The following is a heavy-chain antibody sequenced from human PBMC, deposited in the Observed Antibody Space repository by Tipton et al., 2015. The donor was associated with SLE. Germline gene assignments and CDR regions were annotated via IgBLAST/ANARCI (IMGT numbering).Heavy chain of an antibody. D-gene: IGHD5-12*01. CDR3: IPRGYSGY. CDR1: GFTFTNAW. Sequence: GSLRLSCTVSGFTFTNAWMSWVRQAPGKGLEWVGRIKSKADGGTIDYVAPVKGRFTMSRDDSKNTLYLQMNSLKTEDTAVYYCIPRGYSGYWGQGTLVTVSS. CDR2: IKSKADGGTI. V-gene: IGHV3-15*01. J-gene: IGHJ4*02.